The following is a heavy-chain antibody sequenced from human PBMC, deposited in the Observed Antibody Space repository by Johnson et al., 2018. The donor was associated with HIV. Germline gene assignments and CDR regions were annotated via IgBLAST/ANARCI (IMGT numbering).Heavy chain of an antibody. CDR1: GFIFSDYA. CDR3: ARSNSISMIVLVTGGAFDI. Sequence: QVLLVESGGGVVQPGRPLRLSCVASGFIFSDYAMHWVRQAPGKGLEWVAVISYDGSNKYYADSVKGRFTISRDNSKNTLYLQMSSLRAEDTAVYYCARSNSISMIVLVTGGAFDIWGQGTMVTVSS. J-gene: IGHJ3*02. CDR2: ISYDGSNK. V-gene: IGHV3-30*04. D-gene: IGHD3-22*01.